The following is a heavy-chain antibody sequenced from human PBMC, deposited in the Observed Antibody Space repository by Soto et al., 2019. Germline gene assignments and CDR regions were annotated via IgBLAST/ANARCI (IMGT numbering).Heavy chain of an antibody. CDR3: ATNLGGYIYGLARH. CDR2: IIDGGRT. J-gene: IGHJ4*02. V-gene: IGHV4-59*05. CDR1: GGSISSYY. D-gene: IGHD4-17*01. Sequence: LSLTCTVSGGSISSYYWVWIRQPPGKGLEWISSIIDGGRTYYNPSLRSRLTMSLDTSKNHFSLNLNPVTAADTAVYYCATNLGGYIYGLARHWGPGTLVTVSS.